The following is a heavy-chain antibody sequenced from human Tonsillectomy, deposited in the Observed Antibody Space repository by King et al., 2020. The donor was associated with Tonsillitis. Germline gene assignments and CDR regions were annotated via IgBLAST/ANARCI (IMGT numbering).Heavy chain of an antibody. CDR3: ARGFGIAVAGFH. CDR1: GFTVSDND. CDR2: IYSGGNT. Sequence: VQLVESGGGLIQPGGSLRLSCAASGFTVSDNDMSWVRQAPGKGLEWVSVIYSGGNTYYADSVKGRFIISRDNSTNTLYLQMNSLRAEDTAVYYCARGFGIAVAGFHWGQGTLVTVSS. D-gene: IGHD6-19*01. V-gene: IGHV3-53*01. J-gene: IGHJ4*02.